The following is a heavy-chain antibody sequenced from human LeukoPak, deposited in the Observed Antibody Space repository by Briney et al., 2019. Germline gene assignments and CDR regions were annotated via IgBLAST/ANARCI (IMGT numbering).Heavy chain of an antibody. Sequence: GSSVKVSCKASGGTFSSYAINWVRQATGQGLEWMGWMNPNSGNTGYAQKFQGRVTMTRNTSISTAYMELSSLRSEDTAVYYCARQYSSSWYYYYYYMDVWGKGTTVTVSS. V-gene: IGHV1-8*02. D-gene: IGHD6-13*01. CDR2: MNPNSGNT. CDR1: GGTFSSYA. CDR3: ARQYSSSWYYYYYYMDV. J-gene: IGHJ6*03.